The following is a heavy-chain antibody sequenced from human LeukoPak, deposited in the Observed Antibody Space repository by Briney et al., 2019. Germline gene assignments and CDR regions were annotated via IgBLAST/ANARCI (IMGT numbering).Heavy chain of an antibody. J-gene: IGHJ2*01. CDR3: ARGINYGSGSYYNEDWYFDL. CDR2: IYHSGST. V-gene: IGHV4-38-2*02. CDR1: GYSISSGYY. D-gene: IGHD3-10*01. Sequence: SETLSLTCTVSGYSISSGYYWGWIRQPPVKGLEWIGSIYHSGSTFYNPSLKSRVTISVDTSRNQIPLKLSSVTAADTAVYYCARGINYGSGSYYNEDWYFDLWGRGTLVTVSS.